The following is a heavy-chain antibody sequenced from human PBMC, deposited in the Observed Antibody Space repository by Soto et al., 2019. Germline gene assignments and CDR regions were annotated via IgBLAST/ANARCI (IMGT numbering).Heavy chain of an antibody. Sequence: ASVKVSCKASGYPFTRYSIRWVRQAPGQGLEWMGGTIPALGKTHYIEKFQGRVTITVDDATRTVYMEVRDLTSEDTAIYYCARGPFRPSAMDVWGQGTTVTV. J-gene: IGHJ6*02. D-gene: IGHD3-10*01. V-gene: IGHV1-18*04. CDR2: TIPALGKT. CDR3: ARGPFRPSAMDV. CDR1: GYPFTRYS.